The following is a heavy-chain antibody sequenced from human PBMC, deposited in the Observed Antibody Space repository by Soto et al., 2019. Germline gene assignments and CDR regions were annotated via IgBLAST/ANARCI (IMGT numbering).Heavy chain of an antibody. D-gene: IGHD2-15*01. CDR1: GYTFTHYG. CDR2: ISAYNGNT. V-gene: IGHV1-18*04. J-gene: IGHJ4*02. CDR3: ARDVPGSGVPFWDY. Sequence: QIQLVQSGAEMKKPGASVKVSCKPSGYTFTHYGVSWLRQAPGQGLEWMGWISAYNGNTDYAHKLQGRVALTPDTSTSTAYMELRGLSPDDTAVYYCARDVPGSGVPFWDYWGQGTLVTVSS.